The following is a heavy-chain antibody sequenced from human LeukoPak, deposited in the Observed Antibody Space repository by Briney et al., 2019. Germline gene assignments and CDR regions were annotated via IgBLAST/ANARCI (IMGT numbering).Heavy chain of an antibody. CDR1: GYSISSGYY. J-gene: IGHJ6*03. V-gene: IGHV4-38-2*02. CDR3: AMGVPNEDKHGFYYYYYMDV. Sequence: SETLSLTCTVSGYSISSGYYWGWIRQPPGKGLEWIGSIYHSGSTYYNPSLKSRVTISVDTSKNQFSLKLSSVTAADTAVYYCAMGVPNEDKHGFYYYYYMDVWGKGTTVTVSS. CDR2: IYHSGST. D-gene: IGHD1-1*01.